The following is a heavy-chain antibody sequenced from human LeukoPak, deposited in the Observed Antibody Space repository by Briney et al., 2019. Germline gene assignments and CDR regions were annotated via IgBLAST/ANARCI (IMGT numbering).Heavy chain of an antibody. V-gene: IGHV3-74*01. J-gene: IGHJ4*02. D-gene: IGHD1-26*01. CDR1: GFTFSTYW. CDR2: INTDGRNT. CDR3: ARVGKSGSYYYFDY. Sequence: AGGSLRLSCAASGFTFSTYWMYWVRQAPGKGLVWVSRINTDGRNTGYADSVKGRFTISRDNAKNTLYLQTTILTAEDTAVYYCARVGKSGSYYYFDYWGQGTLVTVSS.